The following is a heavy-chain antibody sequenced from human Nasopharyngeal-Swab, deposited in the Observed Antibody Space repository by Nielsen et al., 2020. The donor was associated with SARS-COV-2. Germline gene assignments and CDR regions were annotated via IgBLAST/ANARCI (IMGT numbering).Heavy chain of an antibody. Sequence: GESLKISCAASGFTVSSNYMSWVRQAPGKGLEWVSVIYSGGSTYYADSVKGRFTISRDNSKNTLYLQMNSLRAEDTAVYYCARGGGDDYVWGSYNYYFDYWGQGTLVTVFS. CDR1: GFTVSSNY. CDR2: IYSGGST. CDR3: ARGGGDDYVWGSYNYYFDY. D-gene: IGHD3-16*01. J-gene: IGHJ4*02. V-gene: IGHV3-53*01.